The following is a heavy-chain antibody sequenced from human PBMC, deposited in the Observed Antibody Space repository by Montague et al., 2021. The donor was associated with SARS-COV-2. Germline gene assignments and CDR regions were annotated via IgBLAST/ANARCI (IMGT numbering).Heavy chain of an antibody. Sequence: SVKVSCKASGSILSNYAVNWVRQAPGQGLEWMGGIISLLGTVDYAQKFQGRVTITADTSTSTITVYMELSSLRSDDTAVYYCARDPKSSSWGGAFDIWGQGTMVTVFS. CDR3: ARDPKSSSWGGAFDI. D-gene: IGHD2-2*01. J-gene: IGHJ3*02. V-gene: IGHV1-69*06. CDR1: GSILSNYA. CDR2: IISLLGTV.